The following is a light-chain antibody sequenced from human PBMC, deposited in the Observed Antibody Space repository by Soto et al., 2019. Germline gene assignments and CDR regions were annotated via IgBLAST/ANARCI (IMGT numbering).Light chain of an antibody. V-gene: IGLV2-23*01. CDR1: SGDVGSYSH. J-gene: IGLJ1*01. Sequence: QSALTQPASVSGSPGQSITIACTGTSGDVGSYSHVSWYQQHPGKAPRLIIYEGSKRPSGVSHRFSASRSGKTASLTISGLQAEDEAAYYCCSYALSSSYVFGTGTKVTVL. CDR2: EGS. CDR3: CSYALSSSYV.